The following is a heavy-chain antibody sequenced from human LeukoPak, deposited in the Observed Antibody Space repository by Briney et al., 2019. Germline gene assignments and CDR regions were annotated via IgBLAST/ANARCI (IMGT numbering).Heavy chain of an antibody. CDR3: ARGTRGSSSPRYYYYYYYMDV. Sequence: SETLSLTCAVYGGSFSGYYWSWIRQPPGKELEWIGEINHSGSTNYNPSLKSRVTISVDTSKNQFSLKLSSVTAADTAVYYCARGTRGSSSPRYYYYYYYMDVWGKGTTVTVSS. J-gene: IGHJ6*03. D-gene: IGHD6-6*01. CDR2: INHSGST. V-gene: IGHV4-34*01. CDR1: GGSFSGYY.